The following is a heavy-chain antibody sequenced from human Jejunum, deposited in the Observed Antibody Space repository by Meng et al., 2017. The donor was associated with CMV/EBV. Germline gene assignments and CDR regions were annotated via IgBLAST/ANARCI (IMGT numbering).Heavy chain of an antibody. D-gene: IGHD6-13*01. CDR2: IKQDGSAK. CDR1: GFNFNDYW. Sequence: EVYVWGSGGALVQPGGALRLSCAASGFNFNDYWMHWVRQAPGKGLEWVADIKQDGSAKYYGDSVQGRFSIFRDNAKNSVYLQMNNLRAEDTAVYYCARDRSSTCGLDYWGQGTLVTVSS. V-gene: IGHV3-7*04. J-gene: IGHJ4*02. CDR3: ARDRSSTCGLDY.